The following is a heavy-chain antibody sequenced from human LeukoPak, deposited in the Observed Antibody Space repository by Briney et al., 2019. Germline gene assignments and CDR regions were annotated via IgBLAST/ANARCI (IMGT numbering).Heavy chain of an antibody. CDR3: ARDLGYCTNGVCVKYMDV. D-gene: IGHD2-8*01. CDR2: IYYSGST. Sequence: SETLSLTCTVSGGSISSYYWSWIRQPPGKGLEWIGYIYYSGSTNHNPSLKSRVTISVDTSKNQFSLKLSSVTAADTAVYYCARDLGYCTNGVCVKYMDVWSKGTTVTVSS. J-gene: IGHJ6*03. V-gene: IGHV4-59*01. CDR1: GGSISSYY.